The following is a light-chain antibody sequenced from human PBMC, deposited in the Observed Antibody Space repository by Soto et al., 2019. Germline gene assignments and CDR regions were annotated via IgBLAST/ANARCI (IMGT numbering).Light chain of an antibody. Sequence: EIVLTQSPATLSLSPGERATLSCRASQILSKSLVWYQPNPGQAPRLLIDGASNRATGIPDRFSGSGSGKFSPPTISRLAQEDSAVSYYQKYGSSGTFGRGTKVDIK. CDR3: QKYGSSGT. J-gene: IGKJ4*02. CDR2: GAS. CDR1: QILSKS. V-gene: IGKV3-20*01.